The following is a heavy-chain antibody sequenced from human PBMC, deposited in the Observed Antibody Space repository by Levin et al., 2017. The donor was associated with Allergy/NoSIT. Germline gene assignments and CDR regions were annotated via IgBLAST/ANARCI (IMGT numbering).Heavy chain of an antibody. J-gene: IGHJ4*02. D-gene: IGHD2-8*01. Sequence: SETLSLTCAVSGGSISSSNWWSWVRQPPGKGLEWIGEIYHSGSTDYNPSLKSRVTISVDKSKNQFSLKLSSVTAADTAVYYCARVYNEYREYFDYWGQGTLVTVSS. CDR3: ARVYNEYREYFDY. CDR1: GGSISSSNW. V-gene: IGHV4-4*02. CDR2: IYHSGST.